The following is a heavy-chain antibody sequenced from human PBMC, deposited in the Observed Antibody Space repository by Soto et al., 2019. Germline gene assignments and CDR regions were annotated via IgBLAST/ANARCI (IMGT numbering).Heavy chain of an antibody. CDR3: ARSGVRVWSGAFDI. D-gene: IGHD2-8*01. CDR1: GFTFSSYS. Sequence: PGGSLRLSCAASGFTFSSYSMNWVRQAPGKGLEWVSSISSSSSYIYYADSVKGRFTISRDNAKNSLYLQMNSLRAEDTAVYYCARSGVRVWSGAFDIWGQGTMVTVS. CDR2: ISSSSSYI. V-gene: IGHV3-21*01. J-gene: IGHJ3*02.